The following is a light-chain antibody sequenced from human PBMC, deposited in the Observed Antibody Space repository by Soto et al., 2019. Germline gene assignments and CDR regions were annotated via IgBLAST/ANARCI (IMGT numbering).Light chain of an antibody. CDR3: QQSFSVPIT. Sequence: DIQMTQSPSSLSASVGDRVTITCRASQRISSYLNWYQQKPGKAPELLIHAASSLQSGVPSRFSGSGSGTDFTLTISSLQPEDFATYYCQQSFSVPITFGGGTKVDIK. CDR2: AAS. CDR1: QRISSY. J-gene: IGKJ4*01. V-gene: IGKV1-39*01.